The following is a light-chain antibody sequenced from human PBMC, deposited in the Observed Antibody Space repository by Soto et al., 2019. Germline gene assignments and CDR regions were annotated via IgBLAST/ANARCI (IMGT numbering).Light chain of an antibody. Sequence: QFVLTQSPSAYASLGASVKLTCTLSSGHSSYAIAWHQQQPEKGPRYLMKLNSDGSHSKGDGIPDRFSGSSSGAERYLTISSLQSEDEADYYCQTWGTGIVVFGGGTKLTVL. CDR3: QTWGTGIVV. V-gene: IGLV4-69*01. CDR1: SGHSSYA. J-gene: IGLJ2*01. CDR2: LNSDGSH.